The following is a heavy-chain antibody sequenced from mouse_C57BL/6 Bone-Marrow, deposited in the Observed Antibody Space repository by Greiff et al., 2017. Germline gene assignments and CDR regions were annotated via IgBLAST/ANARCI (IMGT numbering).Heavy chain of an antibody. D-gene: IGHD2-3*01. V-gene: IGHV7-1*01. CDR2: SRNKANDYTT. J-gene: IGHJ4*01. CDR3: ARVYDGYLGAMDY. Sequence: EVNVVESGGGLVQSGRSLRLSCATSGFTFSDFYMEWVRQAPGKGLEWIAASRNKANDYTTEYSASVKGRFIVSRDTSQSILYLQMNALRAEDTAIYYCARVYDGYLGAMDYWGQGTSVTVSS. CDR1: GFTFSDFY.